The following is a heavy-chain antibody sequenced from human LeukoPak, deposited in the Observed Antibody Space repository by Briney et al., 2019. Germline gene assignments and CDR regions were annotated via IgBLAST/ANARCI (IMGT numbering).Heavy chain of an antibody. V-gene: IGHV3-7*01. D-gene: IGHD5-24*01. Sequence: GGSLRLSCAASGFTFSRAWMSWVRQAPGKGLEWVANIKEDGSEDYYADSVKGRFAIPKDNAKNSLYLQMNNLRAEDTAMYYCARDADGYEDWGQGTLVIVSS. CDR3: ARDADGYED. J-gene: IGHJ4*02. CDR2: IKEDGSED. CDR1: GFTFSRAW.